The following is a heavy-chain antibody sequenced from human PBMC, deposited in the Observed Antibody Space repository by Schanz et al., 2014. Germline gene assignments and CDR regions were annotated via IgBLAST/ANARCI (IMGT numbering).Heavy chain of an antibody. Sequence: VRLVESGGGVVQPGGSLRLSCATSGFTFSTYAMSWVRQAPGKGLEWVSYISRSSSTIYYADSVKGRFTISRDSSKNTLFLQMNSLRAEDTAVYFCARDGGRDGYNLAFDVWGQGTLVTVSS. CDR3: ARDGGRDGYNLAFDV. V-gene: IGHV3-48*01. CDR1: GFTFSTYA. D-gene: IGHD5-12*01. J-gene: IGHJ3*01. CDR2: ISRSSSTI.